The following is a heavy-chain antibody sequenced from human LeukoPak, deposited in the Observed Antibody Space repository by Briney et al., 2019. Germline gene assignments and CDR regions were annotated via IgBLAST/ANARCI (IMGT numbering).Heavy chain of an antibody. CDR1: GFAFSDHW. CDR2: INQDESKK. CDR3: ALSTYSSSPS. D-gene: IGHD6-6*01. V-gene: IGHV3-7*01. J-gene: IGHJ5*02. Sequence: GGSLRLSRAASGFAFSDHWMIWVRQAPGKGLEWVANINQDESKKYYVDSVEGRFTISRDNAKNSVYLQMNSLRAEDTALYYCALSTYSSSPSWGQGTLVSVSS.